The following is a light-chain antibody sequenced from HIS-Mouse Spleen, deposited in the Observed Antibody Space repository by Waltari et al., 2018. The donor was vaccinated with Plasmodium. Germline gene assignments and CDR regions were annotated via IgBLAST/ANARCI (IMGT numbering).Light chain of an antibody. CDR1: QSVSSN. J-gene: IGKJ1*01. V-gene: IGKV3-15*01. Sequence: IVMTQSPATLSVSHGERATLSCRASQSVSSNLAWYQQKPGQAPRLLIYGASTRATGIPARFSGSGSGTEFTLTISSLQSEDFAVYYCQQYNNWPAWTFGQGTKVEIK. CDR2: GAS. CDR3: QQYNNWPAWT.